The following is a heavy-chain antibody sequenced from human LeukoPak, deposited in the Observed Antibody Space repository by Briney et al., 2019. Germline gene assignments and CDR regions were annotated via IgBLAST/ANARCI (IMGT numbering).Heavy chain of an antibody. CDR3: ARRSPGASNYFDY. J-gene: IGHJ4*02. CDR2: INAGNGNT. Sequence: ASVKVSCKASGYTFTSYAMHWVRQAPGQRLEWMGWINAGNGNTKYSQKFQGRVTITRDTSASTAYMELRSLRSDDTAVYYCARRSPGASNYFDYWGQGTLVTVSS. CDR1: GYTFTSYA. D-gene: IGHD3-10*01. V-gene: IGHV1-3*01.